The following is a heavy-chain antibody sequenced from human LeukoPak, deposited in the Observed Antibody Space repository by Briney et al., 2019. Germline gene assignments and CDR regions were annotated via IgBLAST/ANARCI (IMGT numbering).Heavy chain of an antibody. D-gene: IGHD1-26*01. Sequence: GGSLRLSCAASGFTFSSYGMHWVRQAPGKGLEWVAVISYDGSNKYYADSVKGRFTISRDNSKNTLYLQMNSLRAEDTAVYYCAMGGAGDYWGQGTLVTVSS. J-gene: IGHJ4*02. V-gene: IGHV3-30*03. CDR1: GFTFSSYG. CDR3: AMGGAGDY. CDR2: ISYDGSNK.